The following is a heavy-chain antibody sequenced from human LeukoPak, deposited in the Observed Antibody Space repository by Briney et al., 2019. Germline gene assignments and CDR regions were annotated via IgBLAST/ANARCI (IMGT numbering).Heavy chain of an antibody. D-gene: IGHD2-2*01. CDR3: ARIGYCSSTSCYVAFDI. Sequence: ASVKVSCKASGYTFTSYGISWVRQAPGQGLEWMGRISAYNGNTNYAQKLQGRVTMTTDTSTSTAYMELRSLRSDDTAVYYCARIGYCSSTSCYVAFDIWGQGTMVTVSS. CDR1: GYTFTSYG. CDR2: ISAYNGNT. V-gene: IGHV1-18*01. J-gene: IGHJ3*02.